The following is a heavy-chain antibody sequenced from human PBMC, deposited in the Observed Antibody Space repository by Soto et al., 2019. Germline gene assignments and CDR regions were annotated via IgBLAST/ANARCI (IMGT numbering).Heavy chain of an antibody. Sequence: ASVKVFCKASGYTLTSYYMRWVRQAPGQVLEWMGIINPSGCSTSYAQKFQVRVTMTRHTSTSTVYMELSRLRSEDTAVYYCARECDSSGKLHYYYYGMDVWGQGTTVTVSS. CDR2: INPSGCST. D-gene: IGHD3-22*01. J-gene: IGHJ6*02. CDR1: GYTLTSYY. V-gene: IGHV1-46*01. CDR3: ARECDSSGKLHYYYYGMDV.